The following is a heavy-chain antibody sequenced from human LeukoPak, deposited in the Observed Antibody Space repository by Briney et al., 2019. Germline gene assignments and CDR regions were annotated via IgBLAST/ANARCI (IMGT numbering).Heavy chain of an antibody. D-gene: IGHD2-15*01. Sequence: GGSLRLSCAASGFSFNDYGMNWVRQAPGQGLEWVAYISSSSNTIYYADSVKGRFTVSRDNAKNSLYLQMTSLRAADTAVYYCARSLCYDTGCSFDNWGQGTLVTVSS. CDR3: ARSLCYDTGCSFDN. CDR2: ISSSSNTI. CDR1: GFSFNDYG. J-gene: IGHJ4*02. V-gene: IGHV3-48*04.